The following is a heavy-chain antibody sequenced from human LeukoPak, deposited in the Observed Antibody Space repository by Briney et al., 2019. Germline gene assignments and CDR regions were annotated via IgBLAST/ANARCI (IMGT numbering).Heavy chain of an antibody. Sequence: SETLSLTCAVYGGSFSGYYWSWIRQPPGKGLEWIGEIRHSGGTNYNPSLKSRATISIDTSKNWFSLKLTSVTAADTAVYYCAREYSTSSTAFDIWGQGTMVTVSS. J-gene: IGHJ3*02. CDR3: AREYSTSSTAFDI. D-gene: IGHD6-6*01. CDR2: IRHSGGT. CDR1: GGSFSGYY. V-gene: IGHV4-34*01.